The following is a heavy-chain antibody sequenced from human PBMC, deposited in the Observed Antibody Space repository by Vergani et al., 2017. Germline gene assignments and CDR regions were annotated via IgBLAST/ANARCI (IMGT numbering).Heavy chain of an antibody. D-gene: IGHD6-19*01. CDR2: INPNSGGT. J-gene: IGHJ4*02. V-gene: IGHV1-2*02. CDR3: ARTFIAVAGTGFDY. Sequence: QVQLVQSGAEVKKPGASVMVSCKASGYTFTGYFMYWVRQAPGQGLEWMGWINPNSGGTNYAQKFQGRVTMTRDTSISTAYMELSRLRSDDTAVYYCARTFIAVAGTGFDYWGQGTLVTVSS. CDR1: GYTFTGYF.